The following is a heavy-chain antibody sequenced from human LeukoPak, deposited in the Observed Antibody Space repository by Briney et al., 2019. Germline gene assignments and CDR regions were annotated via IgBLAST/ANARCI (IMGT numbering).Heavy chain of an antibody. CDR2: INSDGSST. Sequence: PGGSLRLSCAASGFTFSSYWMHWVRQAPGKGLVWVSRINSDGSSTSYADSVKGRFTISRDNAKNTLYLQMNSLRAEDTAVYYCARGIKVGDFWSGYYYSDYYYYGTDVWGQGTTVTVSS. J-gene: IGHJ6*02. V-gene: IGHV3-74*01. D-gene: IGHD3-3*01. CDR1: GFTFSSYW. CDR3: ARGIKVGDFWSGYYYSDYYYYGTDV.